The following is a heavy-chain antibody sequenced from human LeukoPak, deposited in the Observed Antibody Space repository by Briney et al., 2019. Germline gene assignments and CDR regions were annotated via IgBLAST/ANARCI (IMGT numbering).Heavy chain of an antibody. CDR3: ARDRVFGGSYYWVY. CDR2: ISAYNGNT. J-gene: IGHJ4*02. Sequence: ASVKVSCKASGYTFTSYGISRVRQAPGQGLEGMGGISAYNGNTNYAQKLQGRVTMTTDTSTSTAYMELRSLRSDDTAVYYFARDRVFGGSYYWVYWGQGTLVTVSS. D-gene: IGHD3-10*01. V-gene: IGHV1-18*01. CDR1: GYTFTSYG.